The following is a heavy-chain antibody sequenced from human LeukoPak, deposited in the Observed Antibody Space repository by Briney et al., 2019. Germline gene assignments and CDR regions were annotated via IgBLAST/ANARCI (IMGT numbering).Heavy chain of an antibody. Sequence: ASVKVSCKASGGTFSSYAISWVRQATGQGLEWMGWMNPNSGNTGYAQKFQGRVTMTRNTSISTAYMELSSLRSEDTAVYYCARGAGNWFDPWGQGTLVTVSS. CDR1: GGTFSSYA. V-gene: IGHV1-8*02. J-gene: IGHJ5*02. CDR3: ARGAGNWFDP. D-gene: IGHD3-10*01. CDR2: MNPNSGNT.